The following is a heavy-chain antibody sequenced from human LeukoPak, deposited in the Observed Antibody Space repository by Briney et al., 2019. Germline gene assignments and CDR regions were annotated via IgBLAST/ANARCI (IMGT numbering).Heavy chain of an antibody. J-gene: IGHJ4*02. V-gene: IGHV4-39*01. CDR2: IYYSKNT. D-gene: IGHD5-18*01. Sequence: SETLSLTCTVSGGSISSSIAYWGWIRQPPWKGLEWIGSIYYSKNTYYNPSLKSRVTISADTSKNQFSLTLGSVSATDTAVYYCVSPRGFSYGYFDYWGQGTLVTVSS. CDR3: VSPRGFSYGYFDY. CDR1: GGSISSSIAY.